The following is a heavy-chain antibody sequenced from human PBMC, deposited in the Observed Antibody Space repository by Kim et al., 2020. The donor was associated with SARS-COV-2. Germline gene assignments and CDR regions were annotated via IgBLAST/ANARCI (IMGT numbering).Heavy chain of an antibody. V-gene: IGHV3-23*01. CDR1: GFTFSRFA. CDR2: ISDSGART. J-gene: IGHJ4*02. Sequence: GGSLRLSCAASGFTFSRFAMSWARQAPGKGLEWVSTISDSGARTHYADSVRGRFTISRDNSKSTLFLQMNNLRVEDTAVYYCDASDYWGQGSLVTVYS. CDR3: DASDY.